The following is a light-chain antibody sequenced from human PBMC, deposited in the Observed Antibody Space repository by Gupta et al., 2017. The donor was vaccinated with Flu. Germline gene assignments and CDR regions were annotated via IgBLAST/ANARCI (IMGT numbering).Light chain of an antibody. CDR2: GAS. CDR3: QQYHRWPPT. Sequence: ILVTQSPATLSVSPGERVTLSCRAGQSVNSHLAWYQQIPGKVPRLLIYGASTRATGLPARCSGSGSGTDFTLTISNLQSEDFAVYYFQQYHRWPPTFGQGTKVEV. J-gene: IGKJ1*01. V-gene: IGKV3-15*01. CDR1: QSVNSH.